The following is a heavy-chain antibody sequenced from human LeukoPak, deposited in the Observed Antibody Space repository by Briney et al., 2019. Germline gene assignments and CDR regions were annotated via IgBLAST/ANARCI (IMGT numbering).Heavy chain of an antibody. Sequence: SETLSLTCAVYGGSFSGYYWSWIRQPPGKGLEWIGEINHSGSTNYNPSLKSRVTISVDTSKNQFSLKLSSETAADTAVYCCARARLRHRGSSCPTCWFDPWGQGTLVTVSS. J-gene: IGHJ5*02. CDR2: INHSGST. CDR3: ARARLRHRGSSCPTCWFDP. D-gene: IGHD6-13*01. V-gene: IGHV4-34*01. CDR1: GGSFSGYY.